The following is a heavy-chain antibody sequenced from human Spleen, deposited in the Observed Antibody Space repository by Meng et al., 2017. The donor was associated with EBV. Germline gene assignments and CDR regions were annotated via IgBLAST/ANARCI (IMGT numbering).Heavy chain of an antibody. CDR2: MSKARAAA. CDR1: DFTSSTCC. V-gene: IGHV3-74*03. D-gene: IGHD2-21*01. Sequence: HLAGSEGAVVRRGGSQRLCCATSDFTSSTCCVSWVRRHPGGGLVWATSMSKARAAATNADNVNGRLSIFSNNTNNRTYLKMNNLIGADRAANYCAEEGCGLPNFDSGGQGSLVTVSS. J-gene: IGHJ4*02. CDR3: AEEGCGLPNFDS.